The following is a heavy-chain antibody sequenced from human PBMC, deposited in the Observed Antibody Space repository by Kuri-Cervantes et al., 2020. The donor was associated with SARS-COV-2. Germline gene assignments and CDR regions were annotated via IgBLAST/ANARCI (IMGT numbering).Heavy chain of an antibody. CDR1: GFTFSGHW. Sequence: GGSLRLSCAASGFTFSGHWIHWVRQAPGKGLVWVSRINPDGSYTNNADSVKGRFNLSRDNAKNMLFLQMNSLRAEDTAVYYCARGVDYYDSSGYFFRSAVDYWGQGTLVTVSS. V-gene: IGHV3-74*01. CDR3: ARGVDYYDSSGYFFRSAVDY. D-gene: IGHD3-22*01. J-gene: IGHJ4*02. CDR2: INPDGSYT.